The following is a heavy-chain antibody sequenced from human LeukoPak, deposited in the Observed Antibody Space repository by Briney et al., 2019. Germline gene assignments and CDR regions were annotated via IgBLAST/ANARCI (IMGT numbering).Heavy chain of an antibody. CDR1: GFSISDYW. CDR2: SDHSGT. Sequence: GWSLRLSCVASGFSISDYWMHWVRQVPGKGLLWVSRSDHSGTIYADSVKGRFTASRDNAKNTMHLQMNTLSPDDTAVYYCARDRPHNWFDPWGQGTLVTVSS. J-gene: IGHJ5*02. CDR3: ARDRPHNWFDP. V-gene: IGHV3-74*01.